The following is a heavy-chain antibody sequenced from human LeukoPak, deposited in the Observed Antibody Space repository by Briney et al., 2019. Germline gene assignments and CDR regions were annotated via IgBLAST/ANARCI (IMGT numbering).Heavy chain of an antibody. D-gene: IGHD1-26*01. V-gene: IGHV4-4*02. Sequence: KSSETLSLTCAVSGGSIMTTNWWSWVRQPPGKGLEWIGEVHLNGATNYNPSLESRVSMSIDTSKNQMSLKLTSVTAADTAIYYCTRESGAFSPFGFWGQGTLVTVSS. CDR1: GGSIMTTNW. J-gene: IGHJ4*02. CDR2: VHLNGAT. CDR3: TRESGAFSPFGF.